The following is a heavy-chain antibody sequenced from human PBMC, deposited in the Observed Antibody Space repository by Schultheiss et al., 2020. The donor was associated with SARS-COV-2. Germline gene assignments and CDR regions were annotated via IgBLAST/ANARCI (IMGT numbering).Heavy chain of an antibody. J-gene: IGHJ4*02. CDR1: GFTFSSYW. CDR2: IKQDGSEK. V-gene: IGHV3-7*01. D-gene: IGHD3-3*01. Sequence: GESLKISCAASGFTFSSYWMSWVRQAPGKGLEWVANIKQDGSEKYYVDSVKGRFTISRDNAKNSLYLQMNSLRAEDTAVYYCAREWSGGYYFDYWGQGTLVTVSS. CDR3: AREWSGGYYFDY.